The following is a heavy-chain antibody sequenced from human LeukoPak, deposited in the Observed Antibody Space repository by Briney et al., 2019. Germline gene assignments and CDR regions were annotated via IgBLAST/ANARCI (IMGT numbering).Heavy chain of an antibody. CDR3: ARRAVAGTVVFYFDY. CDR1: GFTFSSYW. J-gene: IGHJ4*02. CDR2: IKQDGSEK. D-gene: IGHD6-19*01. V-gene: IGHV3-7*01. Sequence: PGGSLRLSCAASGFTFSSYWMSWVRQAPGKGLEWVANIKQDGSEKYYVDSVKGRFIISRDNAKNSLYLQMNSLRAEDTAVYYCARRAVAGTVVFYFDYWGQGTLVTVSS.